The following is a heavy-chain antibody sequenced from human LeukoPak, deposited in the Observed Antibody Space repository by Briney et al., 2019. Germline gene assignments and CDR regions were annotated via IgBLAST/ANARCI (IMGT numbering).Heavy chain of an antibody. D-gene: IGHD3-22*01. CDR2: INAGNGNT. V-gene: IGHV1-3*01. J-gene: IGHJ6*03. CDR3: ARDDRIYYYMDV. Sequence: ASVKVSCKASGYTFTSYAMHWVRQAPGQGLEWMGWINAGNGNTKYSQKFQGRVTITRDTSASTAYMELSSLRSEDTAVYYCARDDRIYYYMDVWGKGTTVTVSS. CDR1: GYTFTSYA.